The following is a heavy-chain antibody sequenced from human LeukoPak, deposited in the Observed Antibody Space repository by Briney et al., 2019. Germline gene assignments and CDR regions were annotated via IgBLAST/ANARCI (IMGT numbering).Heavy chain of an antibody. CDR3: ARGCSSTSCYTGFDY. CDR2: ISSSGSTI. Sequence: GGSLRLSSAASGFTLSDYYMRWIRQAPGKGLEWVSYISSSGSTIYYADSVKGRFTISRDNAKNSLYLQMNSLRAEDTAVYYCARGCSSTSCYTGFDYWGQGTLVTVSS. D-gene: IGHD2-2*02. CDR1: GFTLSDYY. V-gene: IGHV3-11*01. J-gene: IGHJ4*02.